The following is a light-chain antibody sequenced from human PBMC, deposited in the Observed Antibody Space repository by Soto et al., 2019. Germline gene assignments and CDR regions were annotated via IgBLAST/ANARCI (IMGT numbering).Light chain of an antibody. J-gene: IGLJ2*01. CDR1: SSNIGAGYD. Sequence: QAVVTQPPSVSGAPGQRVTISCTGSSSNIGAGYDVNWYQQLPGAAPKVLIYGNSNRPSGVPDRFSGSKSGASASLAITGLQAEDEADYYCQSYDSSLSTSVFGGGTKVTVL. CDR2: GNS. V-gene: IGLV1-40*03. CDR3: QSYDSSLSTSV.